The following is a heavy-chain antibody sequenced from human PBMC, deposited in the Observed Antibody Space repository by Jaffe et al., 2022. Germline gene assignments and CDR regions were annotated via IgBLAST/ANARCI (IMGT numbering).Heavy chain of an antibody. J-gene: IGHJ4*02. CDR2: ISGGST. CDR1: GFTVSSNE. Sequence: EVQLVESRGVLVQPGGSLRLSCAASGFTVSSNEMSWVRQAPGKGLEWVSSISGGSTYYADSRKGRFTISRDNSKNTLHLQMNSLRAEDTAVYYCSRGMTTVTTNSLNQSIDYWGQGTLVTVSS. V-gene: IGHV3-66*01. D-gene: IGHD4-17*01. CDR3: SRGMTTVTTNSLNQSIDY.